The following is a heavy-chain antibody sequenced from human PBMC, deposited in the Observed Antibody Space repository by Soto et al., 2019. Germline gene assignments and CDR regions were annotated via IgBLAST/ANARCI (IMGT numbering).Heavy chain of an antibody. Sequence: QVQPVESGGGLVKPGGSLRLSCAASGFTFSDYYMSWIRQAPGKGLEWVSYINSSSSYTNYADSVKGRFTISRDNAKNSLYLQMNSLRAEDTAVYYCARTIVAAGGRRYFDLWGRGTLVTVSS. J-gene: IGHJ2*01. CDR3: ARTIVAAGGRRYFDL. CDR1: GFTFSDYY. D-gene: IGHD6-13*01. V-gene: IGHV3-11*05. CDR2: INSSSSYT.